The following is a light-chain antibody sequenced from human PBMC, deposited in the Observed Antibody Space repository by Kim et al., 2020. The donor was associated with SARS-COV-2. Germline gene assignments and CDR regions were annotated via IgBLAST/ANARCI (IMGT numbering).Light chain of an antibody. CDR2: KDS. J-gene: IGLJ2*01. CDR1: VLAKKY. Sequence: SVPPGQAARITCSGDVLAKKYARWFQQKPGQAPVLVIYKDSERPSGIPERFSGSSSGTTVTLTISGAQVEDEADYYCYSAADTHVVFGGGTQLTVL. V-gene: IGLV3-27*01. CDR3: YSAADTHVV.